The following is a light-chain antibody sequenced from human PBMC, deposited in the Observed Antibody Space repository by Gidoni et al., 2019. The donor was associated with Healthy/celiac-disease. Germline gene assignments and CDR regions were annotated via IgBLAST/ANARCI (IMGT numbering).Light chain of an antibody. CDR3: QQYYSYPLT. J-gene: IGKJ4*01. Sequence: AIRITQSPSSLSASTGDRVTITCRASQGISSYLAWYQQKPGKAPKLLIYAASKLQSGVPSRFSGSGSGTDFTLTISCLQSEDFATYYCQQYYSYPLTFGGGTKVEIK. V-gene: IGKV1-8*01. CDR2: AAS. CDR1: QGISSY.